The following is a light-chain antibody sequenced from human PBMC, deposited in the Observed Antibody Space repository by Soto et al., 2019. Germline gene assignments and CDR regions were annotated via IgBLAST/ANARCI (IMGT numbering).Light chain of an antibody. CDR1: QSISRY. J-gene: IGKJ5*01. CDR3: QQYHRSSIT. CDR2: AAS. Sequence: DIKMTQSAATLSASIRDRVTLTCRASQSISRYLNWYQHKPGKAPKLLINAASSLERGVPSRFSGGGSGTDFTLNISSLQPDDFATYYCQQYHRSSITFGQGTRLEIK. V-gene: IGKV1-5*01.